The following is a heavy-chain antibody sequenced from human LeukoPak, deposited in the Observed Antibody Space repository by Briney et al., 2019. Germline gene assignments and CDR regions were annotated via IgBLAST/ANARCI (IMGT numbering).Heavy chain of an antibody. CDR2: IYYSGST. V-gene: IGHV4-59*08. J-gene: IGHJ4*02. CDR1: GGSISSYY. CDR3: ARHGWLGELYY. D-gene: IGHD3-10*01. Sequence: PSETLSLACTVSGGSISSYYWSWIRQPPGKGLEWIGYIYYSGSTNYNPSLKSRVTISVDTSKNQFSLKLSSVTAADTAVYYSARHGWLGELYYWGQGTLVTVSS.